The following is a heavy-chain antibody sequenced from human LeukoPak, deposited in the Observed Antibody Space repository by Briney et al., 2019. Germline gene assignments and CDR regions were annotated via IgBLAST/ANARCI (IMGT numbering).Heavy chain of an antibody. CDR1: GGSFSGYY. CDR2: IYYSGST. Sequence: SETLSLTCAVYGGSFSGYYWSWIRQPSGKGLEGIGYIYYSGSTNYNPTLKSRVTISVDTSKNQFSLKLSSVTAADTAVYSCARMKGPDGLGNDYWGPGTLVTVSS. V-gene: IGHV4-59*01. D-gene: IGHD5-24*01. J-gene: IGHJ4*02. CDR3: ARMKGPDGLGNDY.